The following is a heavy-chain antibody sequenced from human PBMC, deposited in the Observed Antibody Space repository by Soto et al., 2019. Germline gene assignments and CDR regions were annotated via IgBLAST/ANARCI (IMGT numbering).Heavy chain of an antibody. Sequence: ASVKVSCKASGYTFTSYAMHWVRQAPGQRLEWMGWINAGNGNTNYAQKLQGRVTMTTDTSTSTAYMELRSLRSDDTAVYYCARRRMDVWGQGTTVTVSS. CDR2: INAGNGNT. V-gene: IGHV1-3*01. J-gene: IGHJ6*02. CDR1: GYTFTSYA. CDR3: ARRRMDV.